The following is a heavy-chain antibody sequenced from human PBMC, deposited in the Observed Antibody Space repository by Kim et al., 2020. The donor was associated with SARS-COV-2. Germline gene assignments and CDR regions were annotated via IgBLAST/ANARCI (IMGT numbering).Heavy chain of an antibody. J-gene: IGHJ6*02. D-gene: IGHD6-13*01. Sequence: GGSLRLSCAASGFTFSSYWMHWVRQAPGKGLVWVSRINSDGSSTSYADSVKGRFTISRDNAKNTLYLQMNSLRAEDTAVYYCARVTSSSWFPYYYYGMDVWGQGTTVTVSS. V-gene: IGHV3-74*01. CDR1: GFTFSSYW. CDR3: ARVTSSSWFPYYYYGMDV. CDR2: INSDGSST.